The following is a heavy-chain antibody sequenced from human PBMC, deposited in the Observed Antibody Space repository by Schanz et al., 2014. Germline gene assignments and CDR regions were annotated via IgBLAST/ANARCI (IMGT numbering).Heavy chain of an antibody. J-gene: IGHJ3*02. V-gene: IGHV3-30*03. D-gene: IGHD1-1*01. CDR1: RFAFSNCG. CDR2: IFYDGSNK. Sequence: QVQLVESGGGVVQPGGSLRLSCAASRFAFSNCGMHWVRQAPGKGLEWVAVIFYDGSNKYYADSVKGRFAISRDTSKTTLSLHMSSLRAEDTAVYYCARDRWDWNNAFDIWGQGTMVTVSS. CDR3: ARDRWDWNNAFDI.